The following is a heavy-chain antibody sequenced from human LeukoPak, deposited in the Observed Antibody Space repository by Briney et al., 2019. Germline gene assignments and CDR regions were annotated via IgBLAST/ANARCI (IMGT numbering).Heavy chain of an antibody. CDR1: GFTFSSYW. V-gene: IGHV3-74*01. Sequence: GGSLRLSCAASGFTFSSYWMHWVRQAPGKGLVWVSRINSDGSSTSYADSVKGRFTISRDNAKNSLYLQMNSLRAEDTAVYYCARDVSSSWYDPYYFDYWGQGTLVTVSS. J-gene: IGHJ4*02. D-gene: IGHD6-13*01. CDR2: INSDGSST. CDR3: ARDVSSSWYDPYYFDY.